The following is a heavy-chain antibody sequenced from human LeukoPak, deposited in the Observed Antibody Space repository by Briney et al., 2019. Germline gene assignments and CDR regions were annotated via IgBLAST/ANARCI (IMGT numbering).Heavy chain of an antibody. CDR1: GYTFTDYY. Sequence: ASVKVSCKASGYTFTDYYIHWVRQAPGQGLEWMGWISVYNGNTNYAQKLQGRVTMTADTSTTTAYIELRSLRSDDTAVYYCARGYCSSATCRHFDYWGQGALVTVSS. V-gene: IGHV1-18*04. CDR2: ISVYNGNT. D-gene: IGHD2-2*01. J-gene: IGHJ4*02. CDR3: ARGYCSSATCRHFDY.